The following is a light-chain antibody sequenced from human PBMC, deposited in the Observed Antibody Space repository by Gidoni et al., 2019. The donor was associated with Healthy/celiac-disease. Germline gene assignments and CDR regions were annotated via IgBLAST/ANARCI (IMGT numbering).Light chain of an antibody. V-gene: IGLV2-8*01. Sequence: QSALPQPPSAPASAGQSATISCTGTSSDVGGYNYVSWYQQHPGKAPKLMIYEVSKRPSGVPDRFSGSKSGNTASLTVSGLQAEDEADYYCSSYAGSYVVFGGGTKLTVL. CDR2: EVS. CDR3: SSYAGSYVV. CDR1: SSDVGGYNY. J-gene: IGLJ2*01.